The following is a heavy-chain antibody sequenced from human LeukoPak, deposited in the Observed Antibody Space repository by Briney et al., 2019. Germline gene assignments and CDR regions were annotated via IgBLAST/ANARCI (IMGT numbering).Heavy chain of an antibody. D-gene: IGHD3-10*01. V-gene: IGHV4-34*01. Sequence: SEALSLTCAVYGGSFSGYYCSWIRQPPGKGLEWIGEINHSGSTNYNPSLKSRVTISVDTSKNQFSLKLSSVTAADTAVYYCARAVYGSGSSPHGHWSQRTLVTVSS. CDR3: ARAVYGSGSSPHGH. CDR1: GGSFSGYY. CDR2: INHSGST. J-gene: IGHJ4*02.